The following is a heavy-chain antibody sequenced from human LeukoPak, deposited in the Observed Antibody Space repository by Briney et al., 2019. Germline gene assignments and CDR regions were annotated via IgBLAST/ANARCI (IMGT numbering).Heavy chain of an antibody. CDR2: IYYSGST. CDR3: ARGRDYYDSSGYYFDY. Sequence: SETLSLTCTVSGGSISSGGYYWSWIRQPPGKGLEWIGYIYYSGSTYYNPSLKSRVTISVDTSKNQFSLKLSSVTAADTAVYYCARGRDYYDSSGYYFDYWGQGTLVTVSS. CDR1: GGSISSGGYY. J-gene: IGHJ4*02. V-gene: IGHV4-61*08. D-gene: IGHD3-22*01.